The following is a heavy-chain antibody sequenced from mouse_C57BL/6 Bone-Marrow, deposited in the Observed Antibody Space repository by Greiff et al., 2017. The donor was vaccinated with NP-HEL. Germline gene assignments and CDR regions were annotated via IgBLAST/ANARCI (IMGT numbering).Heavy chain of an antibody. CDR3: ARRGKTWYFDV. CDR2: IWSGGST. J-gene: IGHJ1*03. CDR1: GFSLTSYG. Sequence: VQLQQSGPGLVQPSQSLSITCTVSGFSLTSYGVHWVRQSPGKGLEWLGVIWSGGSTDYNAAFISRLSISKDNSKSQVFFKMNSLQADDTAIYYCARRGKTWYFDVWGTGTTVTVSS. V-gene: IGHV2-2*01.